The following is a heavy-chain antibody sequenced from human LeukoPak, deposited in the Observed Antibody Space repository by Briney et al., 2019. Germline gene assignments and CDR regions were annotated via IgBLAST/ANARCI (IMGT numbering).Heavy chain of an antibody. V-gene: IGHV1-69*13. Sequence: ASVKVSCKASGGTFSSYAISWVRQAPGQGLEWMGGIIPIFGTANYAQRFQGRVTITADESTSTAYMELSSLRSEDTAAYYCARYGSGSYYYYYGMDVWGQGTTVTVSS. CDR1: GGTFSSYA. D-gene: IGHD3-10*01. J-gene: IGHJ6*02. CDR2: IIPIFGTA. CDR3: ARYGSGSYYYYYGMDV.